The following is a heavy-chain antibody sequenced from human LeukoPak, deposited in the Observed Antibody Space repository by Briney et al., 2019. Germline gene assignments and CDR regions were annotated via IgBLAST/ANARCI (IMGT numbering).Heavy chain of an antibody. Sequence: GGSLRLSCAASGFTVSSNYMSWVRQAPGKGLEWVSVIYSGGSTYYADSVKGRFTISRDNSKNTLYLQMNSLRAEDTAVYYCASLFTGYSSSFDAFDIWGQGTMVTVSS. CDR3: ASLFTGYSSSFDAFDI. J-gene: IGHJ3*02. CDR1: GFTVSSNY. CDR2: IYSGGST. V-gene: IGHV3-66*02. D-gene: IGHD6-13*01.